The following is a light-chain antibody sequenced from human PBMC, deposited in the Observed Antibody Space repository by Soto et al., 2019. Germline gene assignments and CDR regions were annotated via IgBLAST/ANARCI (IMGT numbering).Light chain of an antibody. Sequence: QSALTQPASVSGSPGQSITISCTGTSSDVGGYNYVSWYQQHPGKATKLMIYEVSNRPSGVSNRFSGSKSGNTASLTISGLQAEDEADDYCSSYTSSSTPVVFGGGTKVTVL. CDR2: EVS. V-gene: IGLV2-14*01. J-gene: IGLJ2*01. CDR1: SSDVGGYNY. CDR3: SSYTSSSTPVV.